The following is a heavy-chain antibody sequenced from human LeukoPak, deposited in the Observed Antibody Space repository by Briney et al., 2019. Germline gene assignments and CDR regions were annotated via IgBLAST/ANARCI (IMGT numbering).Heavy chain of an antibody. D-gene: IGHD6-19*01. CDR1: GGSISSYY. J-gene: IGHJ4*02. CDR2: INHSGST. Sequence: PSETLSLTCTVSGGSISSYYWNWIRQPPGKGLEWLGEINHSGSTHYNPSLKSRVTISVDTSKNQFSLKLSSVTAADTAVYYCARGRGIAVDGKSGQGYWGQGTLATVSS. V-gene: IGHV4-34*01. CDR3: ARGRGIAVDGKSGQGY.